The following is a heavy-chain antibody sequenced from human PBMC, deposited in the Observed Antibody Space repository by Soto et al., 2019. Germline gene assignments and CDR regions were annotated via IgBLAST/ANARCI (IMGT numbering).Heavy chain of an antibody. CDR2: ITSSSGTI. CDR1: GFTFSSYS. J-gene: IGHJ6*02. D-gene: IGHD3-16*01. Sequence: HPGGSLRLSCAASGFTFSSYSMNWVRQAPGKGLEFVSYITSSSGTIFYAGSVKGRFTISRDNAQNSLFLQMNSLRDEDTAVHYCARVGLGYYSMDVWGQGTTVTVSS. CDR3: ARVGLGYYSMDV. V-gene: IGHV3-48*02.